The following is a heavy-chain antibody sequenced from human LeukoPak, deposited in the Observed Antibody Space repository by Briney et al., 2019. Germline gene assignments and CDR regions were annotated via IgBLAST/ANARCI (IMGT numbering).Heavy chain of an antibody. CDR1: GFTFSSYA. J-gene: IGHJ4*02. D-gene: IGHD3-22*01. CDR3: AKDLVSYYDSSGYYLFDY. V-gene: IGHV3-23*01. Sequence: PGASLRLSCAASGFTFSSYAMSWVRQAPGKGLEWVSAISGSGGSTYYADSVKGRFTISRGNSNHTLYLQMNSLRAEDTAVYYCAKDLVSYYDSSGYYLFDYWGQGTLVTVSS. CDR2: ISGSGGST.